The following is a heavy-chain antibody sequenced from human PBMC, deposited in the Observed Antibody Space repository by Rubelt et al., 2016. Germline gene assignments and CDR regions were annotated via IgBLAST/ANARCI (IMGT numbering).Heavy chain of an antibody. CDR2: INHSGST. Sequence: QVQLRQWGAGLLKPSETLSVTCAVYGGSFSGYYWSWIRQPPGKGLEWIGEINHSGSTNYNPSLKSRVTISVDTSKNQFSRKLGSVPAADTAVYYCARGELIVVAHDAFDIWGQGTMVTVSS. CDR3: ARGELIVVAHDAFDI. D-gene: IGHD3-22*01. CDR1: GGSFSGYY. J-gene: IGHJ3*02. V-gene: IGHV4-34*01.